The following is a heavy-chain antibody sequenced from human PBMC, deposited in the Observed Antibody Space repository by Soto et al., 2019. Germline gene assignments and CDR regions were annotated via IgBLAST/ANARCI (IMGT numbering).Heavy chain of an antibody. D-gene: IGHD6-6*01. CDR1: GFTFSSYA. CDR2: ISGSGGST. V-gene: IGHV3-23*01. J-gene: IGHJ4*02. CDR3: AGVSSSSGWYFDY. Sequence: VGSLRLSCAASGFTFSSYAMSWVRQAPGKGLEWVSAISGSGGSTYYADSVKGRFTISRDNSKNTLYLQMNSLRAEDTAVYYCAGVSSSSGWYFDYWGQGTLVTVSS.